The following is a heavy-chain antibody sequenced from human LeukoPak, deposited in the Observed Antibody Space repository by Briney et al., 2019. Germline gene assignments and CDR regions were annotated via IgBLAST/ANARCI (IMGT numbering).Heavy chain of an antibody. J-gene: IGHJ4*02. V-gene: IGHV3-30-3*01. CDR3: ARDRSGPGYHFDY. CDR2: VSYGGSDK. D-gene: IGHD1-1*01. Sequence: GTSLRLSCAASGFTFESYTIHWVRQAPGKGLEWVALVSYGGSDKYYIVSVKGRFTISRDNSKNTLYLQMNSLRPEDTAVYYCARDRSGPGYHFDYWGQGTLVTVSS. CDR1: GFTFESYT.